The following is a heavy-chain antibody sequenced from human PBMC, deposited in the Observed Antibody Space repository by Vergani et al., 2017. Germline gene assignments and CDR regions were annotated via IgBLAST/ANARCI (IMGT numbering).Heavy chain of an antibody. CDR1: GFSLTTRGVA. CDR2: VFWDDDK. J-gene: IGHJ3*01. V-gene: IGHV2-5*02. D-gene: IGHD3-9*01. CDR3: VHRLGYFDWDGAFDV. Sequence: QITLKESGPTLVKPTQTLTLTCTFSGFSLTTRGVAVGWIRQPPGKALEWLAIVFWDDDKRYRPSLRNRVTITRDTSRNQVVLTMTNIDPVDTATYYCVHRLGYFDWDGAFDVWGPGTMVTVSS.